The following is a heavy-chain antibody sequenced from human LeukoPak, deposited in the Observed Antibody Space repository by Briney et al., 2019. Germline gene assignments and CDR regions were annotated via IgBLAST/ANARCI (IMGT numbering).Heavy chain of an antibody. CDR1: GGSMKNYY. Sequence: SETLSLTCTVSGGSMKNYYWSWIRQPPGKGLEWIGYIHDTRGTNYNPYLKSRVTMSLDTSKNHFSLSLNSVTAADTAVYFCARGLAVAGYYFDYWGQGTLVTVSS. V-gene: IGHV4-59*01. CDR2: IHDTRGT. CDR3: ARGLAVAGYYFDY. J-gene: IGHJ4*02. D-gene: IGHD6-19*01.